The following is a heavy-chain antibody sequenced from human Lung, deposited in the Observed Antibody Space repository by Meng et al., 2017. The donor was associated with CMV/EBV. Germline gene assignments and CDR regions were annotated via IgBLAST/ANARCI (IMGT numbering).Heavy chain of an antibody. J-gene: IGHJ6*02. D-gene: IGHD6-13*01. CDR3: ARNPYSSPGPPSPHVHYYYYGKDF. V-gene: IGHV1-8*01. CDR1: GYIFTSYD. CDR2: MNPNRGNT. Sequence: ASVTVSRQDSGYIFTSYDINWLRQATGQGLEWMGWMNPNRGNTGYAQKFQGRVTMTRNTSLGTAYMKLSSLRSEDTAVYYCARNPYSSPGPPSPHVHYYYYGKDFWGQGTTVTVSS.